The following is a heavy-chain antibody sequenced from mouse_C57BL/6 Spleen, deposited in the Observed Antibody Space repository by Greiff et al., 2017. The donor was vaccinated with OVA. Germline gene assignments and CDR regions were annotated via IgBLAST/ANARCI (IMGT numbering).Heavy chain of an antibody. CDR2: INPSTGGT. Sequence: EVKLMESGPELVKPGASVKISCKASGYSFTGYYMNWVKQSPEKSLEWIGEINPSTGGTTYNQKFKAKATLTVDKSSSTAYMQLKSLTSEDSAVYYGARDYYGSMPCAYWGQGTLVTVSA. V-gene: IGHV1-42*01. CDR1: GYSFTGYY. D-gene: IGHD1-1*01. CDR3: ARDYYGSMPCAY. J-gene: IGHJ3*01.